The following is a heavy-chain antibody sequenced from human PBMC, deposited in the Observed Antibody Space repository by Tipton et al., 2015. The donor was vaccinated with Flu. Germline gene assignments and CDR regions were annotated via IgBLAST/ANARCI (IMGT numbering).Heavy chain of an antibody. J-gene: IGHJ5*02. CDR2: IIPSSGGT. Sequence: QSGAEVKKPGSSVKVSCKASGGTFNNYPFSWVRQAPGQGLEWMGRIIPSSGGTSYPPKFQGRLTISADEGTRTAYMELRSLTSEDTAFYYCARGGVDVETTRLGWFNPWGQGTLVTVSS. CDR3: ARGGVDVETTRLGWFNP. D-gene: IGHD4-11*01. CDR1: GGTFNNYP. V-gene: IGHV1-69*15.